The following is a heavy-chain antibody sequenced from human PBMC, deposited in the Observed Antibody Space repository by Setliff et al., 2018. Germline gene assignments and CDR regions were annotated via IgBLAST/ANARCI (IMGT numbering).Heavy chain of an antibody. CDR1: GGSVSSGSYY. CDR2: IYYSGST. D-gene: IGHD3-22*01. Sequence: PSETLSLTCTVSGGSVSSGSYYWSWIRQPPGKGLEWIGYIYYSGSTNYNPSLKSRVTISVDTSKNQFSLKLSSVTAADTAVYYCARVGMYYYDNLGTLDYWGQGTLVTVSS. V-gene: IGHV4-61*01. CDR3: ARVGMYYYDNLGTLDY. J-gene: IGHJ4*02.